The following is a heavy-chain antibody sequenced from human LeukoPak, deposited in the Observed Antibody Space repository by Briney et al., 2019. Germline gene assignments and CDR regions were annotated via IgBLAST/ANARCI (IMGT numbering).Heavy chain of an antibody. V-gene: IGHV4-4*02. CDR2: INHSGST. J-gene: IGHJ4*02. CDR3: ARHPRGYSYGYGVDY. D-gene: IGHD5-18*01. Sequence: SGTLSLTCGVSGGSISSENWWSWVRQPPGKGLEWIGEINHSGSTNYNPSLKSRVTISVDTSKNQFSLKLSSVTAADTAVYYCARHPRGYSYGYGVDYWGQGTLVTVSS. CDR1: GGSISSENW.